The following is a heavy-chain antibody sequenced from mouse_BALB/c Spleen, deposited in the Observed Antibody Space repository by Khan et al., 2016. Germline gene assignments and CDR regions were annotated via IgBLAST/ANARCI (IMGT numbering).Heavy chain of an antibody. CDR2: IRSKSNNYAT. V-gene: IGHV10-1*02. CDR1: GFTFNTYA. J-gene: IGHJ4*01. D-gene: IGHD6-1*01. CDR3: VRHAVFYGMDY. Sequence: EVQLQESGGGLVQPKGSLKLSCAASGFTFNTYAMNWVRQAPGKGLEWVARIRSKSNNYATYYADSVKARFTISRDDSQSMLYLQMNNLTTEDTAMYYCVRHAVFYGMDYWGQGTSVNVSS.